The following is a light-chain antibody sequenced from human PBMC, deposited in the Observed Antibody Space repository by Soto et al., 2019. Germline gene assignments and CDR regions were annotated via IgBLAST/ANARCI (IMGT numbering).Light chain of an antibody. CDR1: QSVSSD. CDR3: QQYGSSPRT. V-gene: IGKV3-15*01. J-gene: IGKJ1*01. CDR2: GAS. Sequence: EIVMTQSPATLSVSPGERATLSCRASQSVSSDLAWYHQKPGQAPRLLIYGASTRATGIPARFSGSGSGTDFTLTISSLEPEDFAVYYCQQYGSSPRTFGQGTKVDI.